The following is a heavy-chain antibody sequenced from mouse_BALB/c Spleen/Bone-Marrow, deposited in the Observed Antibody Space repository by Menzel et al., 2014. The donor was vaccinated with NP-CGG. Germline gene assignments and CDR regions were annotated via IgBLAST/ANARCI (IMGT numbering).Heavy chain of an antibody. CDR3: SRLGYYGGFAH. V-gene: IGHV4-1*02. CDR1: GFDFSRYW. J-gene: IGHJ3*01. CDR2: INPDSSTI. Sequence: EVKLMESGGGLVQPGGSLKLSCAASGFDFSRYWMSWVRQAPGKGLQWIGEINPDSSTINYTPSLKDKFIISRDNAKNTLYLQMSKVRSEDTGLYYCSRLGYYGGFAHWGHVTLVTVSA. D-gene: IGHD2-3*01.